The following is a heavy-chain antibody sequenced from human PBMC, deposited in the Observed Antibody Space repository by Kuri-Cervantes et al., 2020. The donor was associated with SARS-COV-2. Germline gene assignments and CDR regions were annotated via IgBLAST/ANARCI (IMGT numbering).Heavy chain of an antibody. CDR1: GDSISSYS. CDR2: ISYSGST. D-gene: IGHD6-6*01. CDR3: ARGAARPYYYYGMDV. Sequence: SETLSLTCTVSGDSISSYSWTWIRQPPGEGLEWIGSISYSGSTYYNPSLKSRVTISVDRSKNQFSLKLSSVTAADTAVYYCARGAARPYYYYGMDVWGQGTTVTVSS. J-gene: IGHJ6*02. V-gene: IGHV4-59*12.